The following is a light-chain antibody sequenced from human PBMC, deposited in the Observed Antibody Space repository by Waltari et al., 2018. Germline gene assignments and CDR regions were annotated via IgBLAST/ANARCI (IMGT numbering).Light chain of an antibody. CDR3: QQRSNWPPELT. J-gene: IGKJ4*01. V-gene: IGKV3-11*01. CDR2: DAS. Sequence: EIVLTQSPATLPSSPGERATLSCRASQSVGTSLAWYQPKPGQAPRILLWDASNRARGTPARFSGSGSGTDFTLTDSGLEPEYFAVYYRQQRSNWPPELTVGGGTKVEIK. CDR1: QSVGTS.